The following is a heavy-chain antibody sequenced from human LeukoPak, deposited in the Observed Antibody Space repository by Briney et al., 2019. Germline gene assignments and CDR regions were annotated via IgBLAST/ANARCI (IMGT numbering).Heavy chain of an antibody. CDR1: GYTVTSYG. Sequence: ASVKVSCKASGYTVTSYGISWVRQAPGQGLELMGWINPNSGGTNYAQKFQGRVTMTRDTSISTAYMELSRLRSDDTAVYYCASEFGYCSGGSCYSDPTEYFQHWGQGTLVTVSS. D-gene: IGHD2-15*01. J-gene: IGHJ1*01. CDR2: INPNSGGT. V-gene: IGHV1-2*02. CDR3: ASEFGYCSGGSCYSDPTEYFQH.